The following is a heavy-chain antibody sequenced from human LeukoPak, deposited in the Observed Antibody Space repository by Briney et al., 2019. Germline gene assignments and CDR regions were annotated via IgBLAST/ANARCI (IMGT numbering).Heavy chain of an antibody. CDR1: GFTFSSYA. V-gene: IGHV3-23*01. D-gene: IGHD3-10*01. Sequence: GGSLRLSCAASGFTFSSYAMSWVRQAPGKGLEWVSAISGSGGSTYYADSVKGRFTISRDNSKNTLYLQMNSLRAEDTAVYYGARALFAGAFYGMDVWGQGTTVTVSS. J-gene: IGHJ6*02. CDR3: ARALFAGAFYGMDV. CDR2: ISGSGGST.